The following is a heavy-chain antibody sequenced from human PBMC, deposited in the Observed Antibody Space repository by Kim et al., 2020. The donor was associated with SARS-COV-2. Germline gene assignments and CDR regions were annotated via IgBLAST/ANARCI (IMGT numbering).Heavy chain of an antibody. Sequence: GGSLRLSCAASGFSFSDYYMSWIRQAPEKGLEWLSYISSSGGALYYADSVKGRFTISRDNAKNSLFLQMNSLTGEDTAVYYCASQRLIGWVRGFILEDYWGRGTLVTVSS. CDR1: GFSFSDYY. V-gene: IGHV3-11*04. CDR3: ASQRLIGWVRGFILEDY. D-gene: IGHD3-10*01. CDR2: ISSSGGAL. J-gene: IGHJ4*02.